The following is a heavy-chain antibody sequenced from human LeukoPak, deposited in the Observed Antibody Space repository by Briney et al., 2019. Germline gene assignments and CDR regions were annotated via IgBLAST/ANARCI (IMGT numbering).Heavy chain of an antibody. J-gene: IGHJ5*02. CDR3: ARGDPYYDFWSGYEGSWFDP. D-gene: IGHD3-3*01. V-gene: IGHV3-11*04. CDR1: GFTFSDYY. CDR2: ISSSGSTI. Sequence: GGSLRLSCAASGFTFSDYYMSWIRQAPGKGLEWVSYISSSGSTIYYADSVKGRFTISRDNAKNSLYLQMNSLRAEDTAVYYCARGDPYYDFWSGYEGSWFDPWGQGTLVTVSS.